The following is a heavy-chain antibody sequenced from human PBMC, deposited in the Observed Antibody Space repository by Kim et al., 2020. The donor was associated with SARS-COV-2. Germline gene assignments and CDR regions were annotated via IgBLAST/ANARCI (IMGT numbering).Heavy chain of an antibody. D-gene: IGHD6-19*01. CDR2: INPHSGDT. CDR1: AYTFTDYY. CDR3: ARQYNIGWNLIDY. Sequence: ASVKVSCKASAYTFTDYYIHWVRQAPGQGLEWMGRINPHSGDTSYAQNLQGRVTMTRDTSISTAYMELSRLRSDDTAVYYCARQYNIGWNLIDYWGQGTLVTVSS. V-gene: IGHV1-2*06. J-gene: IGHJ4*02.